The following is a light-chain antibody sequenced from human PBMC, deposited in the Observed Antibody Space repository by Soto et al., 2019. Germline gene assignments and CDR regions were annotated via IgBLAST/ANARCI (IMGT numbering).Light chain of an antibody. CDR1: SSDVGGYNY. J-gene: IGLJ2*01. V-gene: IGLV2-14*01. Sequence: QSALTQPASVSGSPGQSVTISCTGTSSDVGGYNYVSWYQQHPGKAPTLMIYEVNYRPSGVSDRFSGSKSGNTASLTISGLQAEDEADYYCSSYTGSSVVFGGGTKVTVL. CDR2: EVN. CDR3: SSYTGSSVV.